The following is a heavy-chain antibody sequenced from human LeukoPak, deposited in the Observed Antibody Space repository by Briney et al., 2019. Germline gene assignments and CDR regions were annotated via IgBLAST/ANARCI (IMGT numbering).Heavy chain of an antibody. V-gene: IGHV3-74*01. J-gene: IGHJ4*02. D-gene: IGHD2-2*01. CDR1: GFTFSSYW. CDR3: ARVESGSCSSTRCRSIDY. Sequence: PGGSLRLSCAASGFTFSSYWMHWVRQTPGKGLVWVSRINTDGSTTHYADSVKGRFTISRDNAKNTLYVQMNSLRVVDTAVYYCARVESGSCSSTRCRSIDYWGQGTLVTVSS. CDR2: INTDGSTT.